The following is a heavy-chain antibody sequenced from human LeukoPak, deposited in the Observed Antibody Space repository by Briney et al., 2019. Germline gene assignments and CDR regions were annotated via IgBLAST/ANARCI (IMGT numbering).Heavy chain of an antibody. CDR1: GFTFSSYA. CDR2: ISYDGSNK. V-gene: IGHV3-30-3*01. CDR3: ARAPQLYCSSTSCYIDY. Sequence: PGRSLRLSCAASGFTFSSYAMRWVRQAPGKGLEWVAVISYDGSNKYYADSVKGRFTISRDNSKNTLYLQMNSLRAEDTAVYYCARAPQLYCSSTSCYIDYWGQGTLVTVSS. D-gene: IGHD2-2*02. J-gene: IGHJ4*02.